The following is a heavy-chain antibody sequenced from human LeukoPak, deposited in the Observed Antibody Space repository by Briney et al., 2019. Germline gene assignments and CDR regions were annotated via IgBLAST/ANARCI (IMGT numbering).Heavy chain of an antibody. V-gene: IGHV3-74*01. Sequence: PGGSLRLSCAASGFTFSNNWMHWVRQAPGKGLVWVSRINSDGRTTTYADSVKGRFTISRDNAKNTLYLQMNSLRAEDTAVYYCAMIKGGWGQGTLVTVSS. CDR1: GFTFSNNW. J-gene: IGHJ4*02. CDR2: INSDGRTT. CDR3: AMIKGG. D-gene: IGHD3-22*01.